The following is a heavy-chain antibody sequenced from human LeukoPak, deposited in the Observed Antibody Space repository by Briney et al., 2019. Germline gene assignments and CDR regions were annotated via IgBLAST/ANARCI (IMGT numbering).Heavy chain of an antibody. CDR3: AREVTMIVVLGAFDI. V-gene: IGHV4-39*07. J-gene: IGHJ3*02. CDR2: IYYSGST. D-gene: IGHD3-22*01. Sequence: SIYYSGSTYYNPSLKSRVTISVDTSKNQFSLKLSSVTAADTAVYYCAREVTMIVVLGAFDIWGQGTMVTVSS.